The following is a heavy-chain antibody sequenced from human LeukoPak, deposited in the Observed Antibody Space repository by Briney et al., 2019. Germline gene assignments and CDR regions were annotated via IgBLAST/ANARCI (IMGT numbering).Heavy chain of an antibody. CDR1: GLTSSSYS. Sequence: PGESLRLSCAASGLTSSSYSMNWVRQAPGKGLEWVSSIPSSSKYIDYAYSVRGRFTIPRDNAQNSLYLQVNSLRAEDTAVYYCARGGLWFGEFGNHGMDVWGQGTTVSVS. CDR3: ARGGLWFGEFGNHGMDV. D-gene: IGHD3-10*01. V-gene: IGHV3-21*01. CDR2: IPSSSKYI. J-gene: IGHJ6*02.